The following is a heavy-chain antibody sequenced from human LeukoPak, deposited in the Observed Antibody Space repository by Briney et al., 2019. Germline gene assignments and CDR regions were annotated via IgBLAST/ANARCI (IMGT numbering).Heavy chain of an antibody. CDR2: ISGSGGTT. CDR1: GFIFSNYA. Sequence: GGSLRLSCAASGFIFSNYAMSWVRQGPGKGLEWLSSISGSGGTTYYADSVKGRFTITRDNSKNTLYLQMNSLRAEDTAVYYCAKVSRPAAGTGGYFDYWGQGTLVTVSS. V-gene: IGHV3-23*01. D-gene: IGHD6-13*01. J-gene: IGHJ4*02. CDR3: AKVSRPAAGTGGYFDY.